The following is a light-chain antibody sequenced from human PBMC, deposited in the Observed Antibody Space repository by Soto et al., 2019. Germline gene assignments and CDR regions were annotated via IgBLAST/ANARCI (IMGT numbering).Light chain of an antibody. CDR3: PQYNSYWT. V-gene: IGKV1-5*03. CDR1: QSISSW. Sequence: DIQMTQSPSTLSASVGDRVTITCRASQSISSWLAWYQQKPGKAPKLLIYKASSLESGVPSRFSGSGSGTVFTLTISCLALDDSAYYYCPQYNSYWTFGQGTNVEIK. J-gene: IGKJ1*01. CDR2: KAS.